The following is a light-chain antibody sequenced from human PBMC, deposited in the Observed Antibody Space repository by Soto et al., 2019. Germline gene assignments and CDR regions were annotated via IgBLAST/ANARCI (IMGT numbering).Light chain of an antibody. CDR2: AAS. CDR3: QHYSSAPFT. V-gene: IGKV3-20*01. J-gene: IGKJ3*01. CDR1: QSVSSNF. Sequence: EIVLTQSPGTLSLSPGERATLSCRASQSVSSNFLAWYQQKPGHAPRLLIYAASSRASGIPDRFSGRGSGTDFTLIISRLEPEDFAVYYCQHYSSAPFTFGPGTKVDL.